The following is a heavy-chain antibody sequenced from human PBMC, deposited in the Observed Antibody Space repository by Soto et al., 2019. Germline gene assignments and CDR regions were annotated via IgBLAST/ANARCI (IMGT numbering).Heavy chain of an antibody. CDR3: ARDQRKELWVEGLTAMDV. D-gene: IGHD3-16*01. CDR2: ISGYNGQT. Sequence: QVQLVQSGPEVKKPGASVKVSCKASGYTFTSYGVSWVQLAPGQGLEWMGWISGYNGQTNYAQKFRGRVTFTADTSTNTAYMELWSLTSDDTAMYYCARDQRKELWVEGLTAMDVWGQGTTVTVSS. V-gene: IGHV1-18*01. CDR1: GYTFTSYG. J-gene: IGHJ6*01.